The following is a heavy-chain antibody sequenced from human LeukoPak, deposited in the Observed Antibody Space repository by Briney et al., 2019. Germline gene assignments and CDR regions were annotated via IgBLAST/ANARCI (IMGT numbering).Heavy chain of an antibody. CDR3: ASLNSSSWDPFDY. J-gene: IGHJ4*02. D-gene: IGHD6-13*01. Sequence: SETLSLTCAVYGGSFSGYYWGWIRQPPGKGLEWIGEINHSGSTNYNPSLKSRVTISVDTSKNQFSLKLSSVTAADTAVYYCASLNSSSWDPFDYWGQGTLVTVSS. CDR2: INHSGST. V-gene: IGHV4-34*01. CDR1: GGSFSGYY.